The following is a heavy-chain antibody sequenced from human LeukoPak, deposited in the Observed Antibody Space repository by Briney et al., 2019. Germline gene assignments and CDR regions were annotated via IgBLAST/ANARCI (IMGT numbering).Heavy chain of an antibody. CDR1: GYTFTSYA. Sequence: ASVKVSCKASGYTFTSYAMNWVRQAPGQGLEWMGWINPNTGNPTYAQSFTGRFVFSLDTSVSTAYLQISSLKAEDTAVYYCARESNDFWSGYRPYYYYMDVWGKGTTVTVSS. V-gene: IGHV7-4-1*02. CDR3: ARESNDFWSGYRPYYYYMDV. D-gene: IGHD3-3*01. CDR2: INPNTGNP. J-gene: IGHJ6*03.